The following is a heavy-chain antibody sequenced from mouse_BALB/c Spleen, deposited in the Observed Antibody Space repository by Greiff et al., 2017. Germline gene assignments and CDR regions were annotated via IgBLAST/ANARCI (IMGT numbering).Heavy chain of an antibody. CDR3: ARDRGGKGAWFAY. D-gene: IGHD1-1*02. J-gene: IGHJ3*01. CDR2: IWAGGST. V-gene: IGHV2-9*02. CDR1: GFSLTSYG. Sequence: VHLVESGPGLVAPSQSLSITCTVSGFSLTSYGVHWVRQPPGKGLEWLGVIWAGGSTNYNSALMSRLSISKDNSKSQVFLKMNSLQTDDTAMYYCARDRGGKGAWFAYWGQGTLVTVSA.